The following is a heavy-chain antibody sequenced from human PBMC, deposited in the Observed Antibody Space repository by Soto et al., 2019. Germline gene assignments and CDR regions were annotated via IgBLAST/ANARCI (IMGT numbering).Heavy chain of an antibody. J-gene: IGHJ6*02. Sequence: GASVKVSCKASGYTFTSYDINWVRQATGQGLEWMGWMNPNSGNTGYAQKFQGRVTMTRNTSISTAYMELSSLRSEDTAVYYCARSLSGYYGMDVWGQGTTVTVSS. CDR2: MNPNSGNT. CDR1: GYTFTSYD. V-gene: IGHV1-8*01. CDR3: ARSLSGYYGMDV. D-gene: IGHD3-10*01.